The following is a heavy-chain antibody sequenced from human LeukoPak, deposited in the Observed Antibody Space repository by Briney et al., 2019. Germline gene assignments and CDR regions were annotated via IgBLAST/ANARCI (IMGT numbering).Heavy chain of an antibody. Sequence: PGGSLRLSCAASGFTFSSYGMHWVRQAPGKGLEWVAVISYDGSNKYYADSVKGRFTISRDNSKNTLYLQMNSLRAEDTAVYYCAKEDIGFDYWGQGTLVTVSS. J-gene: IGHJ4*02. CDR2: ISYDGSNK. D-gene: IGHD5-12*01. V-gene: IGHV3-30*18. CDR1: GFTFSSYG. CDR3: AKEDIGFDY.